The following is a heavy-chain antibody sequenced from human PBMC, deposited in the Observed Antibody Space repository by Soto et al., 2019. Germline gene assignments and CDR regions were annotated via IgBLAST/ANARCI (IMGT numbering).Heavy chain of an antibody. J-gene: IGHJ3*02. CDR3: AKDVEYQLLEGAFDI. V-gene: IGHV3-9*01. CDR2: ISWNSGSI. D-gene: IGHD2-2*01. CDR1: GFTFDDYV. Sequence: EVQLVESGGGLVQPGRSLRLSCAASGFTFDDYVMHWVRQAPGKGLEWVSGISWNSGSIGYADSVKGRFTISRDNAKNSLYLQMNSLRAEDTALYYCAKDVEYQLLEGAFDIWGQGTMVTVSS.